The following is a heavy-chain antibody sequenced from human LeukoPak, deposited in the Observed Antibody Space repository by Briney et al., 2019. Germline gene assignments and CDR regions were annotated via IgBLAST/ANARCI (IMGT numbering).Heavy chain of an antibody. CDR1: GFTVSSNY. Sequence: PGGSLRLSCAASGFTVSSNYMTWVRQAPGKGLEWVSVIYSGGSTYYAGSVKGRFTISRDNSKNALYLQMNSLRAEDTAVYYCARERRSYGAFDIWGQGTMVTVSS. J-gene: IGHJ3*02. CDR2: IYSGGST. CDR3: ARERRSYGAFDI. D-gene: IGHD4-17*01. V-gene: IGHV3-53*01.